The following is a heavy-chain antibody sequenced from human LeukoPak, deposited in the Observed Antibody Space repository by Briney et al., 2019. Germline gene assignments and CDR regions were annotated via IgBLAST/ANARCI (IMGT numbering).Heavy chain of an antibody. CDR2: VNGNGGST. Sequence: GGSLRLSCAASGFTFSSYAMSWVRQAPGKGLEWVSGVNGNGGSTSYADSVKGRFTISRDNSKNTVYLQMNSLRVEDTAVYYCAKSLYGGCDYWGQGTVVTVSS. D-gene: IGHD3-16*02. J-gene: IGHJ4*02. CDR1: GFTFSSYA. CDR3: AKSLYGGCDY. V-gene: IGHV3-23*01.